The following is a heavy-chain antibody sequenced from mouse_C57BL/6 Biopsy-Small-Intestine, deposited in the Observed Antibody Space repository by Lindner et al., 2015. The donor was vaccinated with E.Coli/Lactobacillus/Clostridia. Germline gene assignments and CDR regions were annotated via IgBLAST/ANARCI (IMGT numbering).Heavy chain of an antibody. CDR2: ISSGGSTI. CDR1: GFTFSDYG. Sequence: VQLQESGGGLVKPGGSLKLSCAASGFTFSDYGMHWVRQAPEKGLEWVAYISSGGSTIYYADTVKGRFTISRDNAKNTLFLQMTSLRSEDTAMYYCARDGYFDYWGQGTTLTVSS. V-gene: IGHV5-17*01. CDR3: ARDGYFDY. J-gene: IGHJ2*01. D-gene: IGHD2-3*01.